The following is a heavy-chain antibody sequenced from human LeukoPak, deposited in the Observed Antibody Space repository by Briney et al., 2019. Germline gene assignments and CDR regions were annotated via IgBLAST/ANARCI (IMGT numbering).Heavy chain of an antibody. D-gene: IGHD5-24*01. CDR3: ARDQGVEMATKYYFDY. J-gene: IGHJ4*02. CDR1: GFTFSSYA. V-gene: IGHV3-30-3*01. CDR2: ISYDGSNK. Sequence: GGSLRLSCTASGFTFSSYAMHWVRQAPGKGLEWVAVISYDGSNKYYADSVKGRFTISRDNSKNTLYLQMNSLRAEDTAVYYCARDQGVEMATKYYFDYWGQGTLVTVSS.